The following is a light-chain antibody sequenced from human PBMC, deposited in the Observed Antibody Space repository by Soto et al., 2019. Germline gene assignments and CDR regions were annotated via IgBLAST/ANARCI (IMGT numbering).Light chain of an antibody. CDR2: GTT. CDR3: QSYDGTLSGSYV. V-gene: IGLV2-11*01. J-gene: IGLJ1*01. Sequence: QSVLTQPRSVSGSPGQSVTISCTGTSSDVAIYNYISWYQQLPGTAPKLIIYGTTNRPSGVPDRFSGSKSGTSASLAITGLQAEDEADYYCQSYDGTLSGSYVFGIGTKVTVL. CDR1: SSDVAIYNY.